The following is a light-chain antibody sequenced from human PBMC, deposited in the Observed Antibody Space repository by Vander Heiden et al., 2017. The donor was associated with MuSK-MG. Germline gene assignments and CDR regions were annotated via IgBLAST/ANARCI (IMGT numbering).Light chain of an antibody. J-gene: IGLJ2*01. CDR2: SNN. CDR3: AAWDDSLNGVV. CDR1: SSNIGSNT. Sequence: QSVLTQPPSASGTPGQRVTISCSGSSSNIGSNTVNWYQQPPGTAPKLLIYSNNQRPSGVPVRFSGSKSGTSASLAISGLQSEDEADYYCAAWDDSLNGVVFGGGTKLTVL. V-gene: IGLV1-44*01.